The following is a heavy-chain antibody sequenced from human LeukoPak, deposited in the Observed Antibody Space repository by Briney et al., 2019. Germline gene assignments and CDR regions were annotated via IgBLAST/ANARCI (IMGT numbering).Heavy chain of an antibody. J-gene: IGHJ4*02. CDR2: IYYSGST. CDR3: AEYCSSTSPACF. D-gene: IGHD2-2*01. Sequence: SETLSLTCTVSGGSISSGDYYWSWIRQPPGKGLEWIGYIYYSGSTYYNPSLKSRVTISVDTSKNQFSLKLSSVTAADTAVYYWAEYCSSTSPACFWGQGTLVTVSS. CDR1: GGSISSGDYY. V-gene: IGHV4-30-4*08.